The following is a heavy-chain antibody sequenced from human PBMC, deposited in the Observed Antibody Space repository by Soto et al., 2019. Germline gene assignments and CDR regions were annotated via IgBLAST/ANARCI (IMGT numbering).Heavy chain of an antibody. Sequence: SGGSLRLSCAASGFTFSSYWMHWVRQAPGKGLVWVSRINSDGSSTSYADSVKGRFTISRDNAKNTLYLQMNSLRAEDTAVYYCARVTERSSSWYPHYYYGMDVWGQGTTVTVSS. J-gene: IGHJ6*02. D-gene: IGHD6-13*01. CDR1: GFTFSSYW. CDR3: ARVTERSSSWYPHYYYGMDV. V-gene: IGHV3-74*01. CDR2: INSDGSST.